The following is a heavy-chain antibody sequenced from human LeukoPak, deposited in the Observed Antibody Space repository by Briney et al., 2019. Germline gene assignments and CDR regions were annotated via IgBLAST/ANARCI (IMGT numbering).Heavy chain of an antibody. V-gene: IGHV4-59*08. CDR3: ARTQTYYYDSSGYYFDY. CDR2: IYYSGST. CDR1: GGSISSYY. Sequence: SETLSLTCTVSGGSISSYYWSWIRQPPGKGLEWIGYIYYSGSTNYNPSLKSRATISVDTSKNQFSLKLSSVTAADTAVYYCARTQTYYYDSSGYYFDYWGQGTLVTVSS. D-gene: IGHD3-22*01. J-gene: IGHJ4*02.